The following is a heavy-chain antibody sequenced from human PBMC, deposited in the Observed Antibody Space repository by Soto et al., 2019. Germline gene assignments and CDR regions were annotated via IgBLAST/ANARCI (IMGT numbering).Heavy chain of an antibody. V-gene: IGHV4-4*07. CDR3: ARGQRFSDWFDP. D-gene: IGHD3-3*01. CDR2: IYSSGST. CDR1: GGSIMGYY. Sequence: SEPLSLTYPVSGGSIMGYYWTWIRQPAGKGLEWIGRIYSSGSTKYNPSLQSRVTMSLDTSKNQFSLRLTSVTAADTAVYYCARGQRFSDWFDPWGQGTLVTV. J-gene: IGHJ5*02.